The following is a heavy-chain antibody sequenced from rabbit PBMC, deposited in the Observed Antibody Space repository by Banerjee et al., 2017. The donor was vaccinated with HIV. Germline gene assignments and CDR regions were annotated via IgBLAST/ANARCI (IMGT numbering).Heavy chain of an antibody. CDR2: INVDSTGIT. D-gene: IGHD1-1*01. J-gene: IGHJ4*01. Sequence: QSLEESGGGLVKPEGSLTLTCTASGIDFSSYGVSWVRQAPGKGLEWIASINVDSTGITYYASWAKGRFTISKTSSTTVTLQMTSLTAADTATYFCARHNTDNNNYFHLWGQGTLVTVS. CDR1: GIDFSSYG. CDR3: ARHNTDNNNYFHL. V-gene: IGHV1S40*01.